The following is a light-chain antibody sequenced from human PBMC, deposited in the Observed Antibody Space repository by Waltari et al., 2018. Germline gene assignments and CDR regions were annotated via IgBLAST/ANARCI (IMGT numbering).Light chain of an antibody. Sequence: QSALTQPASVSGSPGQSITISCTGTSSDIGGYNYVSWYQQVPGKAPKLMIYDVSNRPSGGSSRFSGSKSGNTASLTISGLQAEDEADYLCSSYMDSSTLELFGGGTSLTVL. V-gene: IGLV2-14*03. CDR3: SSYMDSSTLEL. J-gene: IGLJ2*01. CDR1: SSDIGGYNY. CDR2: DVS.